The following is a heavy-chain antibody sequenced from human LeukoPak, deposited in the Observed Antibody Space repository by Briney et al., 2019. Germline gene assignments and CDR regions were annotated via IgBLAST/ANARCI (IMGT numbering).Heavy chain of an antibody. D-gene: IGHD3-9*01. Sequence: GRSLRLSCAGSGFTFSGYSLNWVRQAPGKGLEWVSSITSSGSSMYYADSVKGRFTISRDNAESSVYLQMNSLRVDDTGLYYCTRDIDDVLTGDDAFDVWGQGTVVTVSS. V-gene: IGHV3-21*03. CDR3: TRDIDDVLTGDDAFDV. J-gene: IGHJ3*01. CDR1: GFTFSGYS. CDR2: ITSSGSSM.